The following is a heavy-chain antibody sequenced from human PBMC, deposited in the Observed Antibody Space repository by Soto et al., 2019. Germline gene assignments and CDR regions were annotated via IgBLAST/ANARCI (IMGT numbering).Heavy chain of an antibody. V-gene: IGHV3-74*01. CDR3: SAGLGDY. CDR1: GFTFSSYW. J-gene: IGHJ4*02. Sequence: EVHLVQSGGGLVQLGGSLRLSCAASGFTFSSYWMHWARQDPGKGLTWVSRINGDGTMTTYADFVKGRFTISRDNATKSLFLQMSSLRVDDTAVYYCSAGLGDYWGQGNLVTVSS. D-gene: IGHD7-27*01. CDR2: INGDGTMT.